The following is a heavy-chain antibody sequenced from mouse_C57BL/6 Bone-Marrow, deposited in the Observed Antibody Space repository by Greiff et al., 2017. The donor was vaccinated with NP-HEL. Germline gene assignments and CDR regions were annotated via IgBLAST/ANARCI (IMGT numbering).Heavy chain of an antibody. CDR1: GFTFTDYY. Sequence: EVQLVESGGGLVQPGGSLSLSCAASGFTFTDYYMSWVRQPPGKALEWLGFIRNKANGYTTEYSASVKGRFTISRDNSQSILYLQMKALRAEDSATYYCARGNYAMDYWGQGTSVTVSS. J-gene: IGHJ4*01. CDR3: ARGNYAMDY. V-gene: IGHV7-3*01. CDR2: IRNKANGYTT.